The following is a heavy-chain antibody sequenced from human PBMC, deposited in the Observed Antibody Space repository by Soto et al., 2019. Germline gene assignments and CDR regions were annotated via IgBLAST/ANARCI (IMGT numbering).Heavy chain of an antibody. CDR2: ISGSGGST. CDR3: AEDSQNVLTGFDD. V-gene: IGHV3-23*01. D-gene: IGHD3-9*01. J-gene: IGHJ4*02. Sequence: GGSLRLSCAASGFTFSSYAMSWVRQAPGKGLEWVSAISGSGGSTYYADSVKGRFTISRDNSKNTLYLQMNSLRADDTAVYYCAEDSQNVLTGFDDWGQGTLVTVSS. CDR1: GFTFSSYA.